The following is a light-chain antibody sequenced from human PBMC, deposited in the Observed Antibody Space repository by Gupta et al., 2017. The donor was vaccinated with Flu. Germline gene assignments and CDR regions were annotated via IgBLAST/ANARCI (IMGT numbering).Light chain of an antibody. Sequence: SYVLTQPPSVSVAPGPTARITCGGNNIGRKSVHWYQQKPGQAPVVVLYDDSDRPSGIPDRFSGSNSGNTATLTISRVEAGDEADYYCQVWDSSSDHPHWVFGGGTKLTVL. V-gene: IGLV3-21*02. CDR2: DDS. J-gene: IGLJ3*02. CDR3: QVWDSSSDHPHWV. CDR1: NIGRKS.